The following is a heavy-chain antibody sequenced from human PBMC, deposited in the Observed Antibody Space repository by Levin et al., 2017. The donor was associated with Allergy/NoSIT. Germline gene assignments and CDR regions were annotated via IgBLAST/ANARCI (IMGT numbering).Heavy chain of an antibody. J-gene: IGHJ4*02. V-gene: IGHV4-4*02. CDR3: ARDPGYSSGLRKYYFDY. CDR1: GGSISSSNW. Sequence: SETLSLTCAVSGGSISSSNWWSWVRQAPGKGLEWLGEIYHSGSTNYNPSLKSRVTISVDKSKNQFSLKVNSMTAADTAVYYCARDPGYSSGLRKYYFDYWGQGTLVTVSS. CDR2: IYHSGST. D-gene: IGHD6-19*01.